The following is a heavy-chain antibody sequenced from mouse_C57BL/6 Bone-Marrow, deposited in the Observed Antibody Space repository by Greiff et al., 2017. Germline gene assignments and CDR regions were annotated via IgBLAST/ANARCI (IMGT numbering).Heavy chain of an antibody. Sequence: VQLQQSGAELVTPGASVKLSCTASGYTFTEYTIHWVKQRSGQGLEWIGWFYPGSGSIKYNEKFKDKATLTSDKSSSTVYMELSRLTSEDSAVYFCARHNIYYGFFAYWGQGTLGTVSA. J-gene: IGHJ3*01. D-gene: IGHD2-2*01. CDR1: GYTFTEYT. CDR2: FYPGSGSI. V-gene: IGHV1-62-2*01. CDR3: ARHNIYYGFFAY.